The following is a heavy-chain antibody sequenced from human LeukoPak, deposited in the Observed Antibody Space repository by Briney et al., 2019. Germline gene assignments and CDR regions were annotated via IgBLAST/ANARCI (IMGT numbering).Heavy chain of an antibody. V-gene: IGHV1-2*02. D-gene: IGHD5-24*01. J-gene: IGHJ4*02. CDR2: INPNSGGT. CDR3: ARDRAVATIGGVDY. CDR1: GYTFSAYY. Sequence: ASVKVSCKASGYTFSAYYMYWVRQAPGQGLEWMGWINPNSGGTNYAQKFQGRVTMTRDTSISTAYMELSRLRSDDTAVYYCARDRAVATIGGVDYWGQGTLVTVSS.